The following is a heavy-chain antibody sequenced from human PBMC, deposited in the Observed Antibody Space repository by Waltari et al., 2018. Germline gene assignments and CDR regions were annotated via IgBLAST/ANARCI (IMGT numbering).Heavy chain of an antibody. D-gene: IGHD2-8*02. Sequence: QVQLQESGPGLAKPSETLSFSCTVSGGSIIPYYWSWIRQPPGTGLEWIGYVIHTGSTSYNPSLKRRVTISLDVSRNQFSLHLSSVTAADTAVYYCARHRERYWYYGMDVWGQGATVTVSS. J-gene: IGHJ6*02. CDR3: ARHRERYWYYGMDV. CDR2: VIHTGST. CDR1: GGSIIPYY. V-gene: IGHV4-59*08.